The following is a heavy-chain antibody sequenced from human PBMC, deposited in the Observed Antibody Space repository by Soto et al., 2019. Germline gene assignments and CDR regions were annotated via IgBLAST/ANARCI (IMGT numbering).Heavy chain of an antibody. CDR3: ARDKVHLGIDY. D-gene: IGHD3-16*01. V-gene: IGHV4-31*03. CDR1: GGSISSGGYY. CDR2: IYYSGST. Sequence: QVQLQEPGPGLVKPSQTLSLTCTVSGGSISSGGYYWSWIRQHPGKGLEWVGYIYYSGSTYYNPSLKSRVTISVDTSKNQFSLKLSSVTAADTAVYYCARDKVHLGIDYWGQGTLVTVSS. J-gene: IGHJ4*02.